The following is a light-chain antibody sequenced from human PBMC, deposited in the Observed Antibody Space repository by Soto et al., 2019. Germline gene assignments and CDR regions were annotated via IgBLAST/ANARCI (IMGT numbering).Light chain of an antibody. J-gene: IGLJ2*01. CDR2: AAS. CDR3: SSSTSTTTLL. Sequence: QSALTQPASVSGSPGQSITISCTGTTSDVADFNYVSWYQRHPGNAPKLIIYAASNRPPGVSNRFSGSKSGNTASLTISGLQAEDEGEYYCSSSTSTTTLLFGGGTKLTVL. V-gene: IGLV2-14*01. CDR1: TSDVADFNY.